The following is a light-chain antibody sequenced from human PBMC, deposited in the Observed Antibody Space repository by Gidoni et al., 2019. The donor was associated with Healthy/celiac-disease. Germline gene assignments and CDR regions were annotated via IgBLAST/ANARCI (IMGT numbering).Light chain of an antibody. Sequence: EIVMTQSPATLSVSPGERATLSCRASQSVSSNLAWYQQKPGQAPRLLIYGASTRATPIPARFSGSGSGTEFTLTISSLQSEDFAVYYCQQYNNWPLGVTFGPGTKVDIK. V-gene: IGKV3-15*01. J-gene: IGKJ3*01. CDR3: QQYNNWPLGVT. CDR1: QSVSSN. CDR2: GAS.